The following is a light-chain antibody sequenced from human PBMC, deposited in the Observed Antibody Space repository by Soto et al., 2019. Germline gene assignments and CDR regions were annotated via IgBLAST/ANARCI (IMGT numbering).Light chain of an antibody. V-gene: IGKV3-20*01. Sequence: EIVLRQSPGTLSLSPGERATLSCRASQSVSSSYLAWYQQKPGQAPRLLIYGASSRATGIPDRFSGSGSGTDFTLTISRLEPEDFAVYYCQQYGSSPFTFGQGTRLQI. CDR3: QQYGSSPFT. J-gene: IGKJ5*01. CDR2: GAS. CDR1: QSVSSSY.